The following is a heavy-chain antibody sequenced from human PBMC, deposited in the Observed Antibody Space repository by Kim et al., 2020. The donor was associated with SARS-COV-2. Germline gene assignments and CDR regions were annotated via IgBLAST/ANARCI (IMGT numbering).Heavy chain of an antibody. CDR2: ISSSSSYI. D-gene: IGHD6-19*01. CDR1: GFTFSSYS. V-gene: IGHV3-21*01. CDR3: ARAYSSGGTDFDY. J-gene: IGHJ4*02. Sequence: GGSLRLSCAASGFTFSSYSMNWVRQAPGKGLEWVSSISSSSSYIYYADSVKGRFTISRDNAKNSLYLQMNSLRAEDTAVYYCARAYSSGGTDFDYWGQGTLVTVSS.